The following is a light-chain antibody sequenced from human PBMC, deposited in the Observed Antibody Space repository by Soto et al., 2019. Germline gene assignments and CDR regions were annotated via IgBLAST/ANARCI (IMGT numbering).Light chain of an antibody. CDR3: CSYAGSNTWV. J-gene: IGLJ3*02. CDR1: SNNIGSYNL. CDR2: EGS. V-gene: IGLV2-23*01. Sequence: QSALTQPASVSGSPGQSITISCTGTSNNIGSYNLVSWYQQHPGKAPKLMIYEGSKRPSGVSIRFSGSKSGNTASLTISGLQAEDEADYYCCSYAGSNTWVFGGGTQLTVL.